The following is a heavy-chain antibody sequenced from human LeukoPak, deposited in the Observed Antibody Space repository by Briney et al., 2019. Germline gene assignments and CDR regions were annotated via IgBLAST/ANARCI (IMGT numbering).Heavy chain of an antibody. V-gene: IGHV3-48*02. J-gene: IGHJ4*02. CDR3: VRDPDALDY. Sequence: PGGSLRLSCAASGFTFSSYSMNWVHQAPGKGLEWVAYIRRSGNPIYYADSVKGRFTISRDNAKNSLYLQMNSLRDEDTAVYYCVRDPDALDYWGPGTPVTVSS. CDR1: GFTFSSYS. CDR2: IRRSGNPI.